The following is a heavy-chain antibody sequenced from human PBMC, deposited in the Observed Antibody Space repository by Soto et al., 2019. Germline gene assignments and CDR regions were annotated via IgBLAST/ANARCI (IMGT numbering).Heavy chain of an antibody. J-gene: IGHJ1*01. CDR1: GYTFTSYG. D-gene: IGHD2-2*01. CDR2: ISAYNGNT. Sequence: QVQLVQSGAEVKKPGASVKVSCKASGYTFTSYGISWVRQAPGQGLEWMGWISAYNGNTNYAQKLQGRVTMTTETSTSTAYMELRSLRSDDTAVYYCARVVLGYCSSTSCYAREYFQHWGQGTLVTVSS. CDR3: ARVVLGYCSSTSCYAREYFQH. V-gene: IGHV1-18*01.